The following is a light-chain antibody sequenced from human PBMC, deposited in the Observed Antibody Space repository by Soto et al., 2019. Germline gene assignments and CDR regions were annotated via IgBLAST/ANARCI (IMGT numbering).Light chain of an antibody. J-gene: IGKJ2*01. CDR3: QQYDSWRYT. Sequence: EIVMTQSPASLSVSPGERATLSCRASQSISRTLAWYQQKPGQAPRLLIYGASTRATGIPARFSGRGSGTDFTLTISSLQSEHFAVYYCQQYDSWRYTFGQGTKLEIK. V-gene: IGKV3-15*01. CDR2: GAS. CDR1: QSISRT.